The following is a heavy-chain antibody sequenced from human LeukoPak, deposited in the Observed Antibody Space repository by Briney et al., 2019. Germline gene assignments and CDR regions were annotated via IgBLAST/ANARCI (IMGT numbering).Heavy chain of an antibody. CDR1: GGSISSYY. CDR2: IYYSGST. Sequence: SETLSLTCTVSGGSISSYYWSWIRQPPGKGLEWIGYIYYSGSTNYSPSLKSRVTISVDTSKNQFSLKLSSVTAADTAVYYCARQINYYYYYYMDVWGKGTTVTVSS. J-gene: IGHJ6*03. V-gene: IGHV4-59*08. CDR3: ARQINYYYYYYMDV.